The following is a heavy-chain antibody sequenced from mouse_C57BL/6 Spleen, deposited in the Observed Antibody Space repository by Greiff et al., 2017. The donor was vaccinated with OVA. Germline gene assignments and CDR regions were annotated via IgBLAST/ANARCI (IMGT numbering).Heavy chain of an antibody. CDR1: GFTFSDYG. CDR3: ARGIITTVVEFYAMDY. Sequence: EVKVVESGGGLVKPGGSLKLSCAASGFTFSDYGMHWVRQAPEKGLEWVAYISSGSSTIYYADTVKGRFTISRDNAKNTLFLQMTSLRSEDTAMYYCARGIITTVVEFYAMDYWGQGTSVTVSS. J-gene: IGHJ4*01. V-gene: IGHV5-17*01. D-gene: IGHD1-1*01. CDR2: ISSGSSTI.